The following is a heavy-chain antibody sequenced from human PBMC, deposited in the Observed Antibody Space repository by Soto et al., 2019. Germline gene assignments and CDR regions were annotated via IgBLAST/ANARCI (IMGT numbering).Heavy chain of an antibody. Sequence: EVQLVGSGGGLVQPGGSLRLSCVASGFTFRTHWMTWVRQAPGKGLEWVANIKQDGSEKYYVDSRRGRFAISRDNAKDSRYLQMNSLRVEDTAVYYCARDGRYWTSTNCRGDAFDIWGQGTMVTVSS. D-gene: IGHD2-2*01. CDR2: IKQDGSEK. CDR3: ARDGRYWTSTNCRGDAFDI. CDR1: GFTFRTHW. J-gene: IGHJ3*02. V-gene: IGHV3-7*04.